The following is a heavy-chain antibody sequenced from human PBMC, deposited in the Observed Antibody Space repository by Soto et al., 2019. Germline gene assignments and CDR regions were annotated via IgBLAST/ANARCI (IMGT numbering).Heavy chain of an antibody. J-gene: IGHJ4*02. V-gene: IGHV3-23*01. Sequence: PGGSLRLSCAASGFTFSTYAMSWVRQAPGKGLEWVSSISDGGDSTYYAESVKGRFTISRDNSKNSLNLQMNSLRVEVTALYYCARDGQFDWLSVFWGQGTLVTVSS. CDR2: ISDGGDST. D-gene: IGHD3-9*01. CDR3: ARDGQFDWLSVF. CDR1: GFTFSTYA.